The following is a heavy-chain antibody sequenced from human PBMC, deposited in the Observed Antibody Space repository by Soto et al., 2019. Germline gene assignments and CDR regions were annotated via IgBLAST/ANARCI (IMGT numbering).Heavy chain of an antibody. V-gene: IGHV4-31*03. CDR2: IYYSGST. D-gene: IGHD6-13*01. CDR1: GGSISIGGYY. Sequence: QVQLQESGPGLVKPSQTLSLTCTVAGGSISIGGYYWSWIRQHPGKGLEWIGYIYYSGSTYYNPCLKRRVTISVDTSKNQCSLKLSSVTAADTAGYYCARESKRGIAAAFDYWGQGTLVTVSS. CDR3: ARESKRGIAAAFDY. J-gene: IGHJ4*02.